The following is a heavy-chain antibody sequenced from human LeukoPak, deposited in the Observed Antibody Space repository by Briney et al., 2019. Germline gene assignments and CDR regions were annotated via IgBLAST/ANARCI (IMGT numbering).Heavy chain of an antibody. Sequence: GGSLRLSCAASGFTFSSYSMNWVRQAPGKGVEWVSYISSSSSTIYYADSVKGRFTISRDNAKNSLYLQMNSLRAEDTAVYYCARDHFGLTYNWFDPWGQGTLVTVSS. D-gene: IGHD3-10*01. CDR3: ARDHFGLTYNWFDP. V-gene: IGHV3-48*01. CDR2: ISSSSSTI. CDR1: GFTFSSYS. J-gene: IGHJ5*02.